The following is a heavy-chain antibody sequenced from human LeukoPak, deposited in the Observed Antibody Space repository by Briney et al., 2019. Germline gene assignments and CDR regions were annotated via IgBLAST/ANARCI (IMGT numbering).Heavy chain of an antibody. CDR2: ISSSSSTI. CDR1: GFTFSSYS. J-gene: IGHJ4*02. V-gene: IGHV3-48*04. D-gene: IGHD6-13*01. CDR3: ARGIVLAAAGN. Sequence: GGSLRLSCAASGFTFSSYSMNWVRQAPGKGLEWVSYISSSSSTIYYADSVKGRFTISRDNAKNSLYLQMNSLRAEDTAVYYCARGIVLAAAGNWGQGTLVTVSS.